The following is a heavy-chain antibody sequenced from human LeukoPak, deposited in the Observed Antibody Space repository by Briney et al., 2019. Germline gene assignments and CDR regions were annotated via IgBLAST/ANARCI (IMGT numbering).Heavy chain of an antibody. CDR1: GFTVSSNH. CDR3: AREDTAMSFDI. V-gene: IGHV3-66*01. J-gene: IGHJ3*02. D-gene: IGHD5-18*01. CDR2: IYSGGST. Sequence: GGSLRLSCAASGFTVSSNHMSWVRQAPGKGLEWVSVIYSGGSTYYADSVKGRFTISRDNSKNTLYLQMNSLRAEDTAVYYCAREDTAMSFDIWGQGTMVTVSS.